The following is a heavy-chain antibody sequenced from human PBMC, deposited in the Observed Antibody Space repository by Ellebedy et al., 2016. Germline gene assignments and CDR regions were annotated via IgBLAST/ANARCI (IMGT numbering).Heavy chain of an antibody. D-gene: IGHD2-2*01. CDR2: ISSSSSYI. V-gene: IGHV3-21*04. Sequence: GESLKISCAASGFTFSSYSMNWVRQAPGKGLEWVSSISSSSSYIYYADSVKGRFTISRDNSKNTLYLQMNSLRAEDTAVYYCAKDKRDCSSTSCYNWFDPWGQGTLVTVSS. CDR3: AKDKRDCSSTSCYNWFDP. J-gene: IGHJ5*02. CDR1: GFTFSSYS.